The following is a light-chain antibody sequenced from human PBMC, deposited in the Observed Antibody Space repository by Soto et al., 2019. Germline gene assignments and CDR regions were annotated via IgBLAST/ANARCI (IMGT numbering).Light chain of an antibody. CDR1: QSVSSD. CDR2: AAS. J-gene: IGKJ2*01. CDR3: QQSYSTPYT. V-gene: IGKV1-39*01. Sequence: DIQMTQSPSSLSASVGDRVIITCRASQSVSSDLNWYQQKAGKPPKLLIFAASSLQSGVPSRFSGSGSGTDFTLTISSLQPEDFATYYCQQSYSTPYTFGQGTKLEIK.